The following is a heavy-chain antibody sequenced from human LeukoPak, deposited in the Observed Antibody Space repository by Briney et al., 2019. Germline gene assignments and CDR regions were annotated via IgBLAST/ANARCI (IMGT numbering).Heavy chain of an antibody. D-gene: IGHD2-2*01. Sequence: PGGSQRLSCAASGFTFSSYAMSWVRQAPGKGLEWVSAISGSGGSTYYADSVKGRFTISRDNSKNTLYLQMNSLRAEDTAVYYCAKDGEYCSSTSCYWDYWGQGTLVTVSS. V-gene: IGHV3-23*01. CDR3: AKDGEYCSSTSCYWDY. CDR2: ISGSGGST. J-gene: IGHJ4*02. CDR1: GFTFSSYA.